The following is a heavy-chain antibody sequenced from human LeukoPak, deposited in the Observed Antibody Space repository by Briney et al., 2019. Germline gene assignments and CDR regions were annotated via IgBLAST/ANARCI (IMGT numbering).Heavy chain of an antibody. Sequence: GRSLRLSCAASGFTFSSYGMHWVRQAPGKGLEWVAVISYDGSNKYYADSVKGRFTISRDNSKNTLYLQMNSLRAEDTAVYYCAKDLGWEPRGDAFDIWGQGTMVTVSS. CDR3: AKDLGWEPRGDAFDI. CDR2: ISYDGSNK. D-gene: IGHD1-26*01. V-gene: IGHV3-30*18. CDR1: GFTFSSYG. J-gene: IGHJ3*02.